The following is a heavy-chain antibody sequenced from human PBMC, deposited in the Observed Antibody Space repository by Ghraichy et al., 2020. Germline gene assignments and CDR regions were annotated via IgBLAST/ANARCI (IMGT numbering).Heavy chain of an antibody. Sequence: GSLSLTCIVSGVSVSSAGYYWSWIRQPPGKGLEWIGYIFYSGSTNYNPSLKSRVTISLDTSKNQLSLNLTSVTAADTAVYYCARDNLNWGQGTLVTVSS. D-gene: IGHD1-14*01. J-gene: IGHJ4*02. CDR2: IFYSGST. V-gene: IGHV4-61*08. CDR1: GVSVSSAGYY. CDR3: ARDNLN.